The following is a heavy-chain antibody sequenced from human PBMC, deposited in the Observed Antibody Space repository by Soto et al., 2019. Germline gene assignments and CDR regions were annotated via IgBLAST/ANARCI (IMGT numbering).Heavy chain of an antibody. CDR1: GFTFSSYA. J-gene: IGHJ4*02. D-gene: IGHD3-3*01. CDR3: TSLRFLEWLIDY. V-gene: IGHV3-64D*06. CDR2: ISTNGGST. Sequence: TGGSLRLSCSASGFTFSSYAMHWVRQAPGKGLEYISAISTNGGSTYYADSVKGRFTISRDNSKNTLILQMSSLRAEDTAVYYCTSLRFLEWLIDYWGQGTLVTVSS.